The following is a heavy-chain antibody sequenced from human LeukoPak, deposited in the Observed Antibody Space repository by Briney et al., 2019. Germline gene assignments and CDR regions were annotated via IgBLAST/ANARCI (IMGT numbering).Heavy chain of an antibody. V-gene: IGHV3-30*02. CDR3: AKDLHQVFDI. J-gene: IGHJ3*02. Sequence: GGSLRLSCAASGFTLRSYGMHWVRQAPGKGREWVSFIRDDGSNKYYVDSVNGRFTVSRDDSKDKLYLQLNSLRPEDTAVYYCAKDLHQVFDIWGQGTMVTVSS. D-gene: IGHD2-2*01. CDR1: GFTLRSYG. CDR2: IRDDGSNK.